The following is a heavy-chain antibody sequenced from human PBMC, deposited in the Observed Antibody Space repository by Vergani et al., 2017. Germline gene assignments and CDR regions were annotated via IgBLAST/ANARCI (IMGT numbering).Heavy chain of an antibody. Sequence: EVQPVESGGGLVKPGGSLRLSCTTSGFTFSSAWMSWVRQAPGKGLEWVARIRPKTDGETTDYAAPVKGRFTISRDDSKNTLYLQMNSLKTEDTAVYYSTAPTKWEVRDYVDYWGQETLVTVSS. V-gene: IGHV3-15*01. D-gene: IGHD1-26*01. J-gene: IGHJ4*02. CDR1: GFTFSSAW. CDR2: IRPKTDGETT. CDR3: TAPTKWEVRDYVDY.